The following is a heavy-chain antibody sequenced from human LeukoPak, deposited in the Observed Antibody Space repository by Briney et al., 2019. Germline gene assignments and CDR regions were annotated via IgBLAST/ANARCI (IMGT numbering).Heavy chain of an antibody. D-gene: IGHD1-26*01. V-gene: IGHV3-48*04. CDR3: ARNRGGWELPSGYYFDY. J-gene: IGHJ4*02. CDR2: ISSSSSTI. CDR1: GFTFSSYS. Sequence: PGGSLRLSCAASGFTFSSYSMNWVRQAPGKGLEWVSYISSSSSTIYYADSVKGRFTISRDNAKNSLYLQMNSLRAEDTAVYYCARNRGGWELPSGYYFDYWGQGTLVTVSS.